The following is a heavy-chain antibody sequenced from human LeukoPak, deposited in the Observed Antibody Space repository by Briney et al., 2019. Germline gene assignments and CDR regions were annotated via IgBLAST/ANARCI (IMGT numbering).Heavy chain of an antibody. J-gene: IGHJ2*01. Sequence: SETLSLTCSVSGGSANGYYWSWIRQPPGKGLEWIGHISYSGNSNYNPSLKSRVTISVDTSKNQFSLKLSSLTAADTAVYYCARVLRKWELPWYSDLWGRGTLVTVSS. D-gene: IGHD1-26*01. V-gene: IGHV4-59*02. CDR1: GGSANGYY. CDR3: ARVLRKWELPWYSDL. CDR2: ISYSGNS.